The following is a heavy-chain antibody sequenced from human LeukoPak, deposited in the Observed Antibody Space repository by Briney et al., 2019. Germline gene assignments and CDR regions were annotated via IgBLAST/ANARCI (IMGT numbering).Heavy chain of an antibody. J-gene: IGHJ5*02. D-gene: IGHD3-10*01. CDR2: INPNSGGK. Sequence: ASVKVSCKASGYTFTGYYMHWVRQAPGQGLEWMGWINPNSGGKNYAQKFQGRVTMTRDTSISTAYMELSRLRSDDTAVYYCARDGSLLWFGELSSNWFDPWGQGTLVTVSS. CDR3: ARDGSLLWFGELSSNWFDP. CDR1: GYTFTGYY. V-gene: IGHV1-2*02.